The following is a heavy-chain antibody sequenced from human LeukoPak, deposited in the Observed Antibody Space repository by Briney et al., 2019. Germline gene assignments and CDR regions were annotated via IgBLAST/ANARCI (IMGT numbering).Heavy chain of an antibody. J-gene: IGHJ4*02. D-gene: IGHD2-21*01. CDR2: ISSSSSTI. CDR1: GSTFSGYS. CDR3: ASQLVFRSPFDY. Sequence: GGSLRLSCAASGSTFSGYSMNWVRQAPGKGLEWVSYISSSSSTIYDADSVTGRFAISRDNAKNSLYLQMNSLRAEDTAVYYCASQLVFRSPFDYWGQGTLVTVSS. V-gene: IGHV3-48*04.